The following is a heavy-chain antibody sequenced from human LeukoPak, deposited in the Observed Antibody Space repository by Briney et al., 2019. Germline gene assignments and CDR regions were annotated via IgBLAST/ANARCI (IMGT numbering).Heavy chain of an antibody. CDR3: ARVSLHAFDI. J-gene: IGHJ3*02. CDR2: IYYSGST. Sequence: SETLSLTCTVSGGAISSSSYYWGWIRQPPGKGLEWIGSIYYSGSTYYNPSLKSRVTISVDTSKNQFSLKLSSVTAADTAVYYCARVSLHAFDIWGQGTMVTVSS. D-gene: IGHD3-16*01. CDR1: GGAISSSSYY. V-gene: IGHV4-39*07.